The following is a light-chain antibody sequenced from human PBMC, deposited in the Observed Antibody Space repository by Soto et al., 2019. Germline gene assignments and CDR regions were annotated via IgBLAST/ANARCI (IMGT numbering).Light chain of an antibody. CDR2: LNSDCSH. CDR1: SGHSSYA. V-gene: IGLV4-69*01. Sequence: QSVLTQSPSASASLGASVKLTCTLSSGHSSYAIAWHQQQPEKGPRYLMKLNSDCSHSKGDGIPDRFSGSSSGAERYLSISSLQSEDEADYYCQTWGTGIRVFGGGTQLTVL. J-gene: IGLJ2*01. CDR3: QTWGTGIRV.